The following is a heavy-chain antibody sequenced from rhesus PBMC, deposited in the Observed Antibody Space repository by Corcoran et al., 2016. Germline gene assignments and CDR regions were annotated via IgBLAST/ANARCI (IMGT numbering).Heavy chain of an antibody. CDR1: GGSISSSNL. Sequence: QVQLQESGPAVVKPSETLSLTCAVSGGSISSSNLWRWIRHPPGKGLERIGGIYGSGGSTEYNPSLKSRVTISIDTSKNQFSLKLSSVTAADTAVYYCARTYGSGYFDFWGQGLRVTVSS. J-gene: IGHJ3*01. CDR3: ARTYGSGYFDF. V-gene: IGHV4-93*02. D-gene: IGHD3-28*01. CDR2: IYGSGGST.